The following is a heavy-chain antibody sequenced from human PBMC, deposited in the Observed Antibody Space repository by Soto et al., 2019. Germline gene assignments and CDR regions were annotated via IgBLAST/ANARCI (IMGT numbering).Heavy chain of an antibody. CDR1: GFTFISYA. CDR2: ISGSGGST. J-gene: IGHJ6*02. CDR3: AKDPNAWYADYYYGMDV. Sequence: GGSLRLSCAPSGFTFISYAMTWVRQAPGKGLEWVSAISGSGGSTYYADSVKGRFTISRDNSKNTLYLQMNSLRAEDTAVYYCAKDPNAWYADYYYGMDVWGQGTTVTVS. V-gene: IGHV3-23*01. D-gene: IGHD6-13*01.